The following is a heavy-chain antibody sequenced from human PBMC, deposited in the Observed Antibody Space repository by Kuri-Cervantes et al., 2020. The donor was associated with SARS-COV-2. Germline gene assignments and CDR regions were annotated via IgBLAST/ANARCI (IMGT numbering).Heavy chain of an antibody. CDR1: GYSISSGYY. Sequence: ESLKISCAVSGYSISSGYYWGWIRQPPGKGLEWIGSIYHSGSTYYNPSLKSRVTISVDTSKNQFSLKLSSVTAADTAVYYCARHSTLLWFGELSGHFDYWGQGTLVTVSS. CDR2: IYHSGST. V-gene: IGHV4-38-2*01. CDR3: ARHSTLLWFGELSGHFDY. D-gene: IGHD3-10*01. J-gene: IGHJ4*02.